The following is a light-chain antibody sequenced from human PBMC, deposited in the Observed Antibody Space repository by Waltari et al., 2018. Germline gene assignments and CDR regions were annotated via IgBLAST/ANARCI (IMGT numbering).Light chain of an antibody. J-gene: IGLJ2*01. V-gene: IGLV3-1*01. Sequence: SYEVTQPPSVSVSPGQTASITCSGDKLGDKNVCWYQQKPGQSPVLVIQADSKRPSGIPERISGSNAGNTATLTISGTQAMDEADYYCQAWDSNIGVFGGGTKLTVL. CDR2: ADS. CDR3: QAWDSNIGV. CDR1: KLGDKN.